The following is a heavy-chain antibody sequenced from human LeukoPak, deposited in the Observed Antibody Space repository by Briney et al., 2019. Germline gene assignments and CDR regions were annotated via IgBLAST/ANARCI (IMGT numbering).Heavy chain of an antibody. Sequence: PGGSLRLSCAASGFTFSTYWMHWVRQAPGKGLVWVSRINSDGSSTSYADSVKGRFTISRDNAKNTLYLQMNSLRAEDTAVYYCAKDRGYGSGSYLVNNWGQGTLVTVSS. CDR1: GFTFSTYW. V-gene: IGHV3-74*01. CDR2: INSDGSST. J-gene: IGHJ4*02. D-gene: IGHD3-10*01. CDR3: AKDRGYGSGSYLVNN.